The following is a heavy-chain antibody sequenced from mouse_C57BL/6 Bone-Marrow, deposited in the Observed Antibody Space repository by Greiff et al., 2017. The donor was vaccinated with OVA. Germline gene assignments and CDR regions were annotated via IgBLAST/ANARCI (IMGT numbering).Heavy chain of an antibody. J-gene: IGHJ2*01. CDR1: GFNIKDDY. D-gene: IGHD1-1*01. CDR3: TTPYYHGRDFDY. Sequence: VQLQQSGAELVRPGASVKLSCTASGFNIKDDYMHWVKQRPEQGLEWIGWIDPENGDTEYASKFQGKATITADTSSNTAYLQLSSLTSEDTAVYYCTTPYYHGRDFDYWGQGTTLTVSS. CDR2: IDPENGDT. V-gene: IGHV14-4*01.